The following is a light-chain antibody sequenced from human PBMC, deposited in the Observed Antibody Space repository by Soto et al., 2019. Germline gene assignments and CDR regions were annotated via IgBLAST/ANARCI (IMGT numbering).Light chain of an antibody. V-gene: IGKV1-9*01. J-gene: IGKJ5*01. Sequence: IRMTQSPSSLSASTGDRVTITCRASQGISSYLAWYQKKQGKAPKLLIYAASTLQSGVPSRFSGSGSGTEFNLTVSSLQPEDVATYYCQQFNSYPITFGQGTRLEIK. CDR1: QGISSY. CDR3: QQFNSYPIT. CDR2: AAS.